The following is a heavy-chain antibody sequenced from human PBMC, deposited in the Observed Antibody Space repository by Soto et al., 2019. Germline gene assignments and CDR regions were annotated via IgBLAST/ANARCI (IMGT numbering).Heavy chain of an antibody. CDR3: ARVRSPTLGDSYGYYYYGMDV. CDR1: GYTLTELS. V-gene: IGHV1-24*01. Sequence: ASVKVSCKVSGYTLTELSMHWVRQAPGKGLEWMGGFDPEDGETIYAQKFQGRVTMTEDTSTDTAYMELSRLRSEDTAVYYCARVRSPTLGDSYGYYYYGMDVWGQGTTVTVSS. J-gene: IGHJ6*02. D-gene: IGHD5-18*01. CDR2: FDPEDGET.